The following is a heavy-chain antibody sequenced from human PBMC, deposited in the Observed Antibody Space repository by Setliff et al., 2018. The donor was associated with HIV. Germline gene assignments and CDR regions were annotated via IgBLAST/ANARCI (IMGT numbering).Heavy chain of an antibody. CDR2: ISWDGGGT. CDR3: AKGYRRSSGWPEYYYYALDV. CDR1: GFTFDDYA. D-gene: IGHD6-19*01. V-gene: IGHV3-43D*04. J-gene: IGHJ6*02. Sequence: GGSLRLSCAASGFTFDDYAMHWVRQAPGKGLEWVSLISWDGGGTYYADSVKGRFTTSRDNSKNSLYLQMNSLRAEDTAFYYCAKGYRRSSGWPEYYYYALDVWGQGTTVTVSS.